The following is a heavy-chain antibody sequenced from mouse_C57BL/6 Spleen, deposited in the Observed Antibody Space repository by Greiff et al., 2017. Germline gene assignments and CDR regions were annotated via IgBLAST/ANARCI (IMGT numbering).Heavy chain of an antibody. D-gene: IGHD1-1*01. J-gene: IGHJ2*01. Sequence: EVQLVESEGGLVQPGTSMKLSCTASGFTFSDYCMAWVRQVPEKGLEWVANINYDGSSTYYLDSLKSRFIISRDNAKNILYLQMSSLKSEDTATYYCAREGLTTVFDYWGQGTTLTVSS. CDR2: INYDGSST. CDR3: AREGLTTVFDY. CDR1: GFTFSDYC. V-gene: IGHV5-16*01.